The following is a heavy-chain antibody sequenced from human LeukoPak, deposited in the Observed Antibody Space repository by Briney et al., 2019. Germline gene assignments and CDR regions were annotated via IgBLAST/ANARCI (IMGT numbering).Heavy chain of an antibody. V-gene: IGHV4-59*01. J-gene: IGHJ4*02. CDR1: GDPMSLYY. Sequence: PSETLSLTCTVSGDPMSLYYWSWIRQPPGKGLEWFGYIYYSGSTNYNPPLMSRVSMPVDTSKNKFSLNLSSVPAADTTVHYCARGGKYYDYVWGSYIFDYWGQGTLVTVSS. CDR2: IYYSGST. D-gene: IGHD3-16*01. CDR3: ARGGKYYDYVWGSYIFDY.